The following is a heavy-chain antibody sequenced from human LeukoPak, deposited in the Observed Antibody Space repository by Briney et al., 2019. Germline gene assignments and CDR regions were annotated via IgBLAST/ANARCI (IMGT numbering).Heavy chain of an antibody. D-gene: IGHD3-10*01. Sequence: ASVKVSCKVSGYTLTELSMHWVRQAPGKGLEWMGGFDPEDGETIYAQKFQGRVTMTEDTSTDTAYMELSSLRSEDTAVHYCATATGSGSVLDAFDIWGQGTMVTVSS. V-gene: IGHV1-24*01. J-gene: IGHJ3*02. CDR2: FDPEDGET. CDR1: GYTLTELS. CDR3: ATATGSGSVLDAFDI.